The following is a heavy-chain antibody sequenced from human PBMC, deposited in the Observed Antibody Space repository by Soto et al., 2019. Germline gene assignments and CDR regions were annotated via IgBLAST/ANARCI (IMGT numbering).Heavy chain of an antibody. CDR1: GFSLSTSGVG. J-gene: IGHJ4*01. D-gene: IGHD2-15*01. CDR2: IYWDDDK. Sequence: QITLKESGPTLVKPTQTLTLTCTFSGFSLSTSGVGVGWIRQPPGKALEWLALIYWDDDKRYSPSLKSRLTNTTDPSKNHLVLTLTNIHPVDTPTSYCPHLYCSGRRCYIAYLAHGTLVTVSS. V-gene: IGHV2-5*02. CDR3: PHLYCSGRRCYIAY.